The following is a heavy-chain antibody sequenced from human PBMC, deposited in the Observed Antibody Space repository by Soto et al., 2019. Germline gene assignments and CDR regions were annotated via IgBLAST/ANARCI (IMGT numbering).Heavy chain of an antibody. Sequence: EVQLVESGGGLVQPGGSLRLSCAASGSTFSSHSINWVRQAPGKGLEWVSYISSSSSTIYYADSVKGRFTISRDNAKNSLYLHINSLRAEDTAVYYCARDTSGWYGNFDYWGQGILVTVSS. D-gene: IGHD6-19*01. V-gene: IGHV3-48*01. CDR3: ARDTSGWYGNFDY. J-gene: IGHJ4*02. CDR2: ISSSSSTI. CDR1: GSTFSSHS.